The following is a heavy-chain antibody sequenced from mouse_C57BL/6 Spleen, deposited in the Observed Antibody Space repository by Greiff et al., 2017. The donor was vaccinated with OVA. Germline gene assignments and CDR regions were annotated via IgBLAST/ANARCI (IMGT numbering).Heavy chain of an antibody. Sequence: QVQLQQSGPELVKPGASVKISCKASGYAFSSSWMNWVKPRPGKGLEWIGRIYPGDGDTNYNGKFKGKATLTADKSSSTAYMQLSSLTSEDSAVYFCARVYDGYYVDYWGQGTTLTVSS. J-gene: IGHJ2*01. D-gene: IGHD2-3*01. CDR2: IYPGDGDT. V-gene: IGHV1-82*01. CDR3: ARVYDGYYVDY. CDR1: GYAFSSSW.